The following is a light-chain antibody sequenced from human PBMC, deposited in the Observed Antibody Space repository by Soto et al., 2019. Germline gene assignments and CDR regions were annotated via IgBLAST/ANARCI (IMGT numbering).Light chain of an antibody. CDR2: AAS. V-gene: IGKV1-12*01. J-gene: IGKJ4*01. CDR3: QQANSFPLI. CDR1: QGISSY. Sequence: DIQMTQSPSSVSASVGDRVTITCRASQGISSYLAWYQQKPGKAPNLLIYAASSLHSGVPSRFGGSGSGADFTLTISSLQPEDFATYYCQQANSFPLIFGGGTKVEIK.